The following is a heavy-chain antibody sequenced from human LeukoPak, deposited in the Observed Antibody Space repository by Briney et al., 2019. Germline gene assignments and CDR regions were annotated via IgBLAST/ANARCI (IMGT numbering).Heavy chain of an antibody. CDR2: IRSKAYGGTT. J-gene: IGHJ3*02. CDR3: TRVDTAMARNAFDI. D-gene: IGHD5-18*01. Sequence: PGRSLRLSCATSGFSFSSHSMNWVRQAPGKGLEWVGFIRSKAYGGTTEYAASVKGRFTISRDDSKSIAYLQMNGLKTEDTAVYYCTRVDTAMARNAFDIWGQGTMVTVSS. V-gene: IGHV3-49*04. CDR1: GFSFSSHS.